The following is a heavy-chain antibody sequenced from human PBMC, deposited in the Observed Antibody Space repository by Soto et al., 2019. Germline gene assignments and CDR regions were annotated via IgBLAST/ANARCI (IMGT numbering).Heavy chain of an antibody. CDR1: GYTFTNFG. Sequence: QVHLVQSGAELKKPGASVKVSFTSSGYTFTNFGISWVRQAPGQGLEWLGWISAYNGNTNYAPEVQGRVTSTTDTSTGTAYMELRSLRSDDTAVYYCARGGTPIDYWCQGTLVTVSS. D-gene: IGHD3-16*01. CDR2: ISAYNGNT. J-gene: IGHJ4*02. V-gene: IGHV1-18*01. CDR3: ARGGTPIDY.